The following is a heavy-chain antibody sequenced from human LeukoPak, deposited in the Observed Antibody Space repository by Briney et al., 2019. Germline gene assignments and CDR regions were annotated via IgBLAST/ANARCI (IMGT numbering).Heavy chain of an antibody. J-gene: IGHJ4*02. Sequence: GGSLRLSCAASGFTFSNYGMHWVRQAPGKGLEWVALISYDGSNKYYADSGKGRFTISRDNSKNTLYLHMNSLRAEDTAVYYCAKEYYYDSSGYYYNGLDYWGQGTLVTVSS. V-gene: IGHV3-30*18. CDR1: GFTFSNYG. CDR3: AKEYYYDSSGYYYNGLDY. D-gene: IGHD3-22*01. CDR2: ISYDGSNK.